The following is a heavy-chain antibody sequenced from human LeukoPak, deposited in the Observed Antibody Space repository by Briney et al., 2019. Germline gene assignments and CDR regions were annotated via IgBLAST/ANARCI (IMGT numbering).Heavy chain of an antibody. V-gene: IGHV1-18*01. J-gene: IGHJ3*02. Sequence: ASVKVSCKASGYTFTSYGISWVRQAPGQGLEWMGWISAYNGNTNYAQKLQGRVTMTEDTSTDTAYMELSGLRSEDTAVYYCATRGDYSNYVHAFDIWGQGTMVTVSS. CDR1: GYTFTSYG. D-gene: IGHD4-11*01. CDR2: ISAYNGNT. CDR3: ATRGDYSNYVHAFDI.